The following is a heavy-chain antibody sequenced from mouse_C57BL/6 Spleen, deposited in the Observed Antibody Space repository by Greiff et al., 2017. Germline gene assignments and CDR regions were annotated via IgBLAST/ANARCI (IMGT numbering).Heavy chain of an antibody. CDR2: ISYGGSYT. V-gene: IGHV5-4*01. CDR1: GFTFSSYA. Sequence: EVQGVESGGGLVKPGGSLKLSCAASGFTFSSYAMSWVRQTPEKRLEWVATISYGGSYTYYPDNVKGRFTISRDNAKNNLYLQMSHLTSEYAAMYYCARGGYDGFAYWGQGTPVTVSA. J-gene: IGHJ3*01. CDR3: ARGGYDGFAY. D-gene: IGHD2-2*01.